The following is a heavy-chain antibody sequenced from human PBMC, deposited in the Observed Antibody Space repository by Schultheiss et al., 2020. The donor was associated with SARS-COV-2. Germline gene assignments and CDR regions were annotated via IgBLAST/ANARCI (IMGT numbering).Heavy chain of an antibody. CDR1: GGSISSYY. V-gene: IGHV4-59*08. CDR2: IYYSGST. Sequence: SETLSLTCTVSGGSISSYYWSWIRQPPGKGLEWIGYIYYSGSTNYNPSLKSLVTISVDTSKNQFSLKLSSVTAADTAVYYCARQWGPPAAARWWFDPWGQGTLVTVSS. CDR3: ARQWGPPAAARWWFDP. D-gene: IGHD2-2*01. J-gene: IGHJ5*02.